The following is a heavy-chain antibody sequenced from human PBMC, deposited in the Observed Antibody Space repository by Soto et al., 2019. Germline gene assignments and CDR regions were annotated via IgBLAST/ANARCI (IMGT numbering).Heavy chain of an antibody. V-gene: IGHV1-18*01. J-gene: IGHJ6*02. CDR2: ISAYNGNT. CDR1: GYTFTRYG. Sequence: SVKVSCKASGYTFTRYGISWVRQAPGQGLEWMGWISAYNGNTNYAQKLQGRVTMTTDTSTSTAYMELRSLRSDDTAVYYCATGSSQQLDPKYSYYYYGMDVWGQGTTVTVSS. D-gene: IGHD1-1*01. CDR3: ATGSSQQLDPKYSYYYYGMDV.